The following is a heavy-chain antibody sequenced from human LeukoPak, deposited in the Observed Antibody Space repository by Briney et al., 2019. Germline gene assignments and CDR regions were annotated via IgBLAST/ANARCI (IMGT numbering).Heavy chain of an antibody. Sequence: GGSLRLPCAASGFTFSSYAMSWVRQAPGKGLEWVSAISGSGGSTYYADSVKGRFTISRDNSKNTLYLQMNSLRAEDTAVYYCAKDRFGELLYDYWGQGTLVTVSS. V-gene: IGHV3-23*01. D-gene: IGHD3-10*01. CDR1: GFTFSSYA. CDR3: AKDRFGELLYDY. CDR2: ISGSGGST. J-gene: IGHJ4*02.